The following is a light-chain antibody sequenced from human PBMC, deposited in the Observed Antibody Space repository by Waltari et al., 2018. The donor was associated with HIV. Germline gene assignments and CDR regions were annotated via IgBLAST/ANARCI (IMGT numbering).Light chain of an antibody. Sequence: DIMMTQSPDSLAVSLGERATINCKSSQSVLYSSNNKNYLAWYQQKPGQPPKLLIYWASARESGVPDRFSGSGSGADFTLTISSLQAEDVAVYYCQQYCSTPLTFGGGTKVEIK. V-gene: IGKV4-1*01. CDR3: QQYCSTPLT. CDR1: QSVLYSSNNKNY. J-gene: IGKJ4*01. CDR2: WAS.